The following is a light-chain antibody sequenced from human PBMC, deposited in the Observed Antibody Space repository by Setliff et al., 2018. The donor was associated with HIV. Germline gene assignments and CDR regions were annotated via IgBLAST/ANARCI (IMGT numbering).Light chain of an antibody. V-gene: IGKV3-20*01. J-gene: IGKJ3*01. Sequence: EIVLTQSPGTLSLSPGERATLSCRASQSVSSSYLAWYRQKPGQAPRLLIYGASSRATGIPDRFSGSGSGTDFTLTISRLEPEDFAVYYCQQYGSSPKLVTFGPGT. CDR3: QQYGSSPKLVT. CDR1: QSVSSSY. CDR2: GAS.